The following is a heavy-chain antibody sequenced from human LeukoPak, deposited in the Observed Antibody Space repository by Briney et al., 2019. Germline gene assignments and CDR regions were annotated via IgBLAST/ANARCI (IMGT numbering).Heavy chain of an antibody. CDR2: IYASGNT. Sequence: SETLSLTCTVSGGSISTYYLSLIRQPAGKGLEWIGRIYASGNTNYNPSLKSQVTMSLDTSKNQFSLRLTSVTSADTAVYYCAREYSSSSGKNAFDVWGQGTMVTVSS. CDR1: GGSISTYY. D-gene: IGHD6-6*01. J-gene: IGHJ3*01. V-gene: IGHV4-4*07. CDR3: AREYSSSSGKNAFDV.